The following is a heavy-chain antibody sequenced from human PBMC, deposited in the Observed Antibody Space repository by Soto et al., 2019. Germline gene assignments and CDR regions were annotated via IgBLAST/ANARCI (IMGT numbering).Heavy chain of an antibody. CDR1: GYTFTSYG. J-gene: IGHJ6*02. D-gene: IGHD2-2*01. V-gene: IGHV1-18*01. CDR3: ARVRGDIVVVPAATPYYYYGMDV. Sequence: QVQLVQSGAEVKKPGASVKVSCKASGYTFTSYGISWVRQAPGQGLEWMGWISAYNGNTNYAQKLQGRVTMTTDTSASTAYMELRSLGYDDTAVYYCARVRGDIVVVPAATPYYYYGMDVWGQGTTVTVSS. CDR2: ISAYNGNT.